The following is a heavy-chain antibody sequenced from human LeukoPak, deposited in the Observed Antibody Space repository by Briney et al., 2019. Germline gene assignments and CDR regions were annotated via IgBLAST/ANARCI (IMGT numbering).Heavy chain of an antibody. CDR3: AYGGYYYDSSEAFQH. CDR1: GFTFDDFG. J-gene: IGHJ1*01. Sequence: GGSLRLSCAASGFTFDDFGMSWVRQAPGKGLEWVSGINWNGGSIGYADSVKGRFTISRDNAKNSLYLQMNSLRAEDTALYYCAYGGYYYDSSEAFQHWGQGTLVTVSS. V-gene: IGHV3-20*04. CDR2: INWNGGSI. D-gene: IGHD3-22*01.